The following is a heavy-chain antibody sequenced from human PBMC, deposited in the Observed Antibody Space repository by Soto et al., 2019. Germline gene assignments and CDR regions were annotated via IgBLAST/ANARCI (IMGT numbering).Heavy chain of an antibody. D-gene: IGHD6-25*01. J-gene: IGHJ4*02. V-gene: IGHV3-7*01. Sequence: EVQLVESGGDSVQPGGSLRLSCAASGFTFNTYWMSWVRQAPGKGLQWVANIKEDGSEKYYVDSVKGRFTISRDNAKNLLYLQMNSLGAGDTAMYYCARFTRRSSGDYWGQGTLVTVSS. CDR3: ARFTRRSSGDY. CDR2: IKEDGSEK. CDR1: GFTFNTYW.